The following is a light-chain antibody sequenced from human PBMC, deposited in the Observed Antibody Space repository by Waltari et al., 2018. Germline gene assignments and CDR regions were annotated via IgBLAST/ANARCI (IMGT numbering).Light chain of an antibody. V-gene: IGKV3D-15*01. CDR3: QQESNWST. J-gene: IGKJ1*01. CDR1: QSVNTS. Sequence: EIVMTQFPATLSLSPGERATLSCRASQSVNTSLFGYQLTPGQPPRLLIYGASTRATGIPERFSGSVSGTAFTLTISSLEPEDVGVYYCQQESNWSTSGQGTKVEIK. CDR2: GAS.